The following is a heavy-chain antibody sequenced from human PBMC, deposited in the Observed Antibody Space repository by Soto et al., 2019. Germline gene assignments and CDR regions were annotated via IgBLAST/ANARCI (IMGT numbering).Heavy chain of an antibody. CDR2: ISYDGSNK. J-gene: IGHJ4*02. CDR3: ARVRAIQLWLLFGY. CDR1: GFTFSSYA. V-gene: IGHV3-30-3*01. D-gene: IGHD5-18*01. Sequence: PGGSLRLSCAASGFTFSSYAMHWVRQATGKGLEWVAVISYDGSNKYYADSVKGRFTISRDNSKNTLYLQMDSLRAEDTAVYYCARVRAIQLWLLFGYWGQGTLVTVSS.